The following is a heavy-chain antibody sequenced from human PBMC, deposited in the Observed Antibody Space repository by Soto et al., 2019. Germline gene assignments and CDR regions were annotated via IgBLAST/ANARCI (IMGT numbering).Heavy chain of an antibody. V-gene: IGHV3-23*01. CDR1: GFTFNNYA. J-gene: IGHJ4*02. CDR2: LSANGQGI. D-gene: IGHD1-26*01. CDR3: AKDRNYPREQFHN. Sequence: GGSLRLPCAASGFTFNNYAMSWVRQAPGKGLEWVSALSANGQGISYADTVKGRFVISRYSTKNTVFLHMVSLTAEDTAVYYCAKDRNYPREQFHNGGQGTSVTVSS.